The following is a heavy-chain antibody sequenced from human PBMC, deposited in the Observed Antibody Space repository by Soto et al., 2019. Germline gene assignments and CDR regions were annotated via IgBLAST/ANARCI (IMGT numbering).Heavy chain of an antibody. V-gene: IGHV4-30-4*01. D-gene: IGHD2-15*01. CDR2: IYYSGST. CDR1: GGSISSGDYY. CDR3: ALQRGYCSGGNCPTDDY. J-gene: IGHJ4*02. Sequence: SETLSLTCTVSGGSISSGDYYWSWIRQPPGKGLEWIGYIYYSGSTYYNPSLKSRVTISVDTSKNQFSLKLSSVTAADTAVYYCALQRGYCSGGNCPTDDYWGQGTLVTVSS.